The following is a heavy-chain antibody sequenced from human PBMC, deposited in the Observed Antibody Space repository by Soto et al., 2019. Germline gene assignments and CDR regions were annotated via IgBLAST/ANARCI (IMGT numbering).Heavy chain of an antibody. CDR2: IYYSGST. Sequence: QVQLQESGPGLVKPSETLSLTCTVSGGSVSSSSYYWNWIRQPPGKGLEYIGYIYYSGSTNYNPSLKSRVTISVDTSKNQFSLKLSSVTAADTAVYYCARGLGSGSYSFDYWGQGTLVTVSS. CDR1: GGSVSSSSYY. V-gene: IGHV4-61*01. CDR3: ARGLGSGSYSFDY. D-gene: IGHD1-26*01. J-gene: IGHJ4*02.